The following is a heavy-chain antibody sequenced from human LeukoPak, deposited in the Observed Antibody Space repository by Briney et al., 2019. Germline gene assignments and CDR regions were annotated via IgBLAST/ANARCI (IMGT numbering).Heavy chain of an antibody. CDR3: ARSEGTAMVIDGYYFDY. V-gene: IGHV3-23*01. CDR1: GFTFSSYA. D-gene: IGHD5-18*01. CDR2: ISGSGGST. J-gene: IGHJ4*02. Sequence: PGESLRLSCAASGFTFSSYAMSWVRQAPGKGLEWVSAISGSGGSTYYADSVKGRFTISRDNSKNTLYLQMNSLRAEDTAVYYCARSEGTAMVIDGYYFDYWGQGTLVTVSS.